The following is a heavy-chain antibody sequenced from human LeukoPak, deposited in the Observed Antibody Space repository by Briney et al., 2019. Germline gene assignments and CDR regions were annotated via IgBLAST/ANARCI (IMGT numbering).Heavy chain of an antibody. J-gene: IGHJ3*02. CDR3: TTDSYYGGNGAFDI. Sequence: GGSPRLSCVASGFTFSDAWMSWVRQAPGKGLEWVGRIKSKTEGGTTDYAAPVKGRFTVSREDSKNTPYLQMNSLKTEDTAVYYCTTDSYYGGNGAFDIWGQGTMVTVSS. D-gene: IGHD4-23*01. CDR1: GFTFSDAW. CDR2: IKSKTEGGTT. V-gene: IGHV3-15*01.